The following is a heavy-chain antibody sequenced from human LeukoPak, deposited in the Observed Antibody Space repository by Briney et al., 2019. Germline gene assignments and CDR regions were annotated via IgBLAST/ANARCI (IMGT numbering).Heavy chain of an antibody. V-gene: IGHV3-23*01. Sequence: GGSLRLSCLTSGFTFSTNAMSWVRQAPGKGLEWISGISGSGASTYYADSVTGRFTISGDNSRNTLYLQMNSLRAEDTAVYYCAKTRPLDSSSWSHGDYWGQGTLVTVSS. D-gene: IGHD6-13*01. CDR1: GFTFSTNA. CDR2: ISGSGAST. J-gene: IGHJ4*02. CDR3: AKTRPLDSSSWSHGDY.